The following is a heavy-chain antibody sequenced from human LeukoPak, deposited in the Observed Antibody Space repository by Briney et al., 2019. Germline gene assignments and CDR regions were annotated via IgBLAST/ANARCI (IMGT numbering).Heavy chain of an antibody. J-gene: IGHJ5*02. CDR3: ARYTVTLPRWFDP. CDR2: IYYSGST. D-gene: IGHD4-17*01. V-gene: IGHV4-30-4*01. CDR1: GGSISSGDYY. Sequence: SQTLSLTCTVSGGSISSGDYYWSWIRQPPGKGLEWIGYIYYSGSTYYNPSLKSRVTISVDTSKNQFSLKPSSVTAADTAVYYCARYTVTLPRWFDPWGQGTLVTVSS.